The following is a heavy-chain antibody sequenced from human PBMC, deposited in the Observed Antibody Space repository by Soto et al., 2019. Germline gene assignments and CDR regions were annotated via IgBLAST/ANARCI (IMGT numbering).Heavy chain of an antibody. Sequence: ELQLVESGGGLVQPGGSLRLSCAASGFTFSNFWIHWVRQAPGKGLVWVSGISGDGTKATYAGSVKGRFTSSRDNAKNTLEKQMDSLRAEVTAVYYCARSVARTYYYSFMDVWGKGTTVTVSS. CDR2: ISGDGTKA. V-gene: IGHV3-74*03. D-gene: IGHD3-16*01. CDR1: GFTFSNFW. CDR3: ARSVARTYYYSFMDV. J-gene: IGHJ6*03.